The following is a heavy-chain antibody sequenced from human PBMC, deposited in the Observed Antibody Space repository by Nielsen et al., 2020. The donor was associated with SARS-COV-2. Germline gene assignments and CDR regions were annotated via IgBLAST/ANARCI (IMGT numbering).Heavy chain of an antibody. J-gene: IGHJ6*02. CDR3: ARGRYSSSWYNEIQKRSYYYYGMDV. CDR1: GFTFSSYW. Sequence: ESLKISCAASGFTFSSYWMSWVRQPPGKGLEWIGEINHSGSTNYNPSLKSRVTISVDTSKNQFSLKLSSVTAADTAVYYCARGRYSSSWYNEIQKRSYYYYGMDVWGQGTTVTVSS. D-gene: IGHD6-13*01. CDR2: INHSGST. V-gene: IGHV4-34*01.